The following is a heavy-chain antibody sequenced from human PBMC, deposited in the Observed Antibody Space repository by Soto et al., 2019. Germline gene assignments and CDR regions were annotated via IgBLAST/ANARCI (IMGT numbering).Heavy chain of an antibody. CDR1: GGSFSGYY. J-gene: IGHJ5*02. CDR2: INHSGST. Sequence: SETLSLTCAVYGGSFSGYYWSWTRRPPGKGLEWIGEINHSGSTNYNPSLKSRVTISVDTSKNQFSLKLSSVTAADTAVYYCARGPIIAARKNWFDPWGQGTLVTVSS. D-gene: IGHD6-6*01. V-gene: IGHV4-34*01. CDR3: ARGPIIAARKNWFDP.